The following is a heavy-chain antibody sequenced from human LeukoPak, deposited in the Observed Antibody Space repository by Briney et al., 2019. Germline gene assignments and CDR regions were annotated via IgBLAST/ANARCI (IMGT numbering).Heavy chain of an antibody. D-gene: IGHD2-2*01. CDR1: GGTFSSYA. CDR3: ASDLGYCSSTSCHTDY. J-gene: IGHJ4*02. CDR2: IIPIFGTA. V-gene: IGHV1-69*13. Sequence: GASVKVSCKASGGTFSSYAISWVRQAPGQGLEWMGGIIPIFGTANYAQKFQGRVTITADESTSTAYMELSSLRSEDTAVYYCASDLGYCSSTSCHTDYWGQGTLVTVSS.